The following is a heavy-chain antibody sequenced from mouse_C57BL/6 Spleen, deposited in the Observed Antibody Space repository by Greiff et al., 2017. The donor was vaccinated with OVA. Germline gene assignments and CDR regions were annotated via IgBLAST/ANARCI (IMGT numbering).Heavy chain of an antibody. CDR1: GYAFSSSW. V-gene: IGHV1-82*01. CDR2: IYPGDGDT. J-gene: IGHJ2*01. D-gene: IGHD4-1*02. Sequence: QVQLKESGPELVKPGASVKISCKASGYAFSSSWMNWVKQRPGKGLEWIGRIYPGDGDTNYNGKFKGKATLTADKSSSTAYLQLSSLTSEDSAVYFCARRPTETGDYWGQGTTLTVSS. CDR3: ARRPTETGDY.